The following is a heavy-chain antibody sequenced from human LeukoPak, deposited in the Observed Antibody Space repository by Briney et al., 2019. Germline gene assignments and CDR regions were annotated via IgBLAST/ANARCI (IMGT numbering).Heavy chain of an antibody. J-gene: IGHJ5*02. V-gene: IGHV4-4*08. Sequence: KPSETLSLTCTVSGCSISSNYWSWIRQAPGKGLEWVGYIYNSGSTNYNASLKSRVTISEDTSKNQFSLKLSSVTAADTAVYYCAREGSRFLLYNWFDPWGQGTLVTVSS. CDR2: IYNSGST. CDR1: GCSISSNY. D-gene: IGHD3-16*01. CDR3: AREGSRFLLYNWFDP.